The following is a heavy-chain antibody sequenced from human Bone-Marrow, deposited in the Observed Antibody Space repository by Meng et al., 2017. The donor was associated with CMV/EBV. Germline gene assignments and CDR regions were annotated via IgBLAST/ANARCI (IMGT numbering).Heavy chain of an antibody. V-gene: IGHV3-74*01. Sequence: GESLKISCAASGFTFTKHWMHWVRQAPGKGLEWVSRINGDATRTSCVDSVEGRFTITRDNAKNTVHLQMNSLGVEDTAVYYCARDGGSTFFDYWGQGVLVPVSS. J-gene: IGHJ4*02. CDR3: ARDGGSTFFDY. CDR1: GFTFTKHW. CDR2: INGDATRT. D-gene: IGHD3-16*01.